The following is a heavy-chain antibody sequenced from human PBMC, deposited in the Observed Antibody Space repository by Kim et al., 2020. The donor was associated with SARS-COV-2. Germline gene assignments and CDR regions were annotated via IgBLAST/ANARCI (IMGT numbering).Heavy chain of an antibody. CDR3: ARGNSVWGSYRRNWFDP. CDR1: GGSFSGYY. Sequence: ETLSLTCAVYGGSFSGYYWSWIRQPPGKGLEWIGEINHSGSTNYNPSLKSRVTISVDTSKNQFSLKLSSVTAADTAVYYCARGNSVWGSYRRNWFDPWGQGTLVTVSS. J-gene: IGHJ5*02. CDR2: INHSGST. D-gene: IGHD3-16*02. V-gene: IGHV4-34*01.